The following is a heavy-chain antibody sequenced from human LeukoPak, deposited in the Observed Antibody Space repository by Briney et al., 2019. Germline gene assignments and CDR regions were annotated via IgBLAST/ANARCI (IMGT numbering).Heavy chain of an antibody. CDR1: GGSISSGGYY. V-gene: IGHV4-31*03. J-gene: IGHJ2*01. D-gene: IGHD3-3*01. Sequence: SETLSLTCTVSGGSISSGGYYWSWIRQHPGKGLEWIGYIYYSGSTYYNPSLKSRVTISVDTSKNQFSLKLSSVTAADTAVYYCARDRGRGIGVVIRRADWYFDLWGRGTLVTVSS. CDR2: IYYSGST. CDR3: ARDRGRGIGVVIRRADWYFDL.